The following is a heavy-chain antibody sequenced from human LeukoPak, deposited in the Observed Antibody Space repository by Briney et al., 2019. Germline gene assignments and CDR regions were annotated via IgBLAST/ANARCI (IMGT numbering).Heavy chain of an antibody. CDR1: RFTFRNYG. Sequence: GMSLRLSCAASRFTFRNYGMHWVRQAPGKGLEWVAVIWYDGSNKYYADSVKGRFSISRDNSKNILYLQMNSLRAEDTAVYYCAKTPYSSGWYIWDYWGQGTLVTVSS. J-gene: IGHJ4*02. D-gene: IGHD6-19*01. CDR2: IWYDGSNK. CDR3: AKTPYSSGWYIWDY. V-gene: IGHV3-33*06.